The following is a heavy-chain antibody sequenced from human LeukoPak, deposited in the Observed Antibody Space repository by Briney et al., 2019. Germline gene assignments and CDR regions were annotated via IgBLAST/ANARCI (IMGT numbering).Heavy chain of an antibody. J-gene: IGHJ4*02. V-gene: IGHV3-66*01. Sequence: GGSLRLSCAVSGFTVSNDYMSWVRQAPGKGLEWVSVIYSGGNTYYADSAKGRFTISRDNSKNTVYLQMNSLRAEDTAVYYCARTSGNYLYFDYWGLGTLVTVSS. D-gene: IGHD1-26*01. CDR1: GFTVSNDY. CDR2: IYSGGNT. CDR3: ARTSGNYLYFDY.